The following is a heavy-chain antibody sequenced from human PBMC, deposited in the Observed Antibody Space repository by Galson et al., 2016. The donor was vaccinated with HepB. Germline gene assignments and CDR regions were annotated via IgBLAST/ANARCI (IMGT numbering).Heavy chain of an antibody. CDR2: ISGRSKAT. V-gene: IGHV3-48*02. CDR3: ASGDYSLYSLDY. D-gene: IGHD4-11*01. J-gene: IGHJ4*02. Sequence: SLRLSCAASGFIFNTYYMNWVRQAPGKGLEWVSYISGRSKATQYADAVKGRFTISRDNAKNSVYLQMDSLRDDDTAGYYCASGDYSLYSLDYWGQGTLVTVSS. CDR1: GFIFNTYY.